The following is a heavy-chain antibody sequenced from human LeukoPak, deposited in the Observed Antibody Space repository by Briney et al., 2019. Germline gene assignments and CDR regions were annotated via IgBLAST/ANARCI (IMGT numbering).Heavy chain of an antibody. J-gene: IGHJ5*02. CDR3: ARETHSSSDGVVPWFDP. Sequence: QPGGSLRLSCAASGFTFDDYAMHWVRQAPGKGLEWVAVISYDGSNKYYADSVKGRFTISRDNSKNTLYLQINSLRAEDTAVYYCARETHSSSDGVVPWFDPWGQGTLVTVSS. CDR2: ISYDGSNK. D-gene: IGHD6-6*01. V-gene: IGHV3-30-3*01. CDR1: GFTFDDYA.